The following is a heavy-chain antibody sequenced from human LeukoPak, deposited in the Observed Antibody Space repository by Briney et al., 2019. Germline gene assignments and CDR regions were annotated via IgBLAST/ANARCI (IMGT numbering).Heavy chain of an antibody. CDR2: ISGSGGST. CDR3: AKDPKLWFGESPFDY. V-gene: IGHV3-23*01. D-gene: IGHD3-10*01. CDR1: GFTFSSYA. Sequence: GGSLRLSCAASGFTFSSYAMSWVRQAPGKGQERVSAISGSGGSTYYADSVKGRFTISRDNSKNTLYLQMNSLRAEDTAVYYCAKDPKLWFGESPFDYWGQGTLVTVSS. J-gene: IGHJ4*02.